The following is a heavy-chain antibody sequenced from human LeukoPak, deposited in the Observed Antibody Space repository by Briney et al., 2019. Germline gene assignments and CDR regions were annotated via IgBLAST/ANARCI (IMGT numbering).Heavy chain of an antibody. CDR3: AKAGGMATKEYYFDY. CDR2: LSGSGDTT. CDR1: GFTFSAYS. J-gene: IGHJ4*02. Sequence: GGSLRLSCAASGFTFSAYSLSWVPTAPGKGLEWLSALSGSGDTTSYADSVKGRFTISSAISTHSLYLQMKSLKAEAAALYYWAKAGGMATKEYYFDYWGKGTPVTVSS. D-gene: IGHD5-24*01. V-gene: IGHV3-23*01.